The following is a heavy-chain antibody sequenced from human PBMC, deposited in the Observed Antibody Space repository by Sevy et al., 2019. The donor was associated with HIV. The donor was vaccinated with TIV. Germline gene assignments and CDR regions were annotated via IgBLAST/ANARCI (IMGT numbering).Heavy chain of an antibody. Sequence: GGSLRLSCAASGFTFDDYTMHWVRQAPGKGLEWVSLISWDGGSTYYADSVKGRFTISRDNSNNSLYLQMNSLRTEDTGLYYCAKGVRGYCSGGSCYFFDYWGQGTLVTVSS. J-gene: IGHJ4*02. CDR3: AKGVRGYCSGGSCYFFDY. V-gene: IGHV3-43*01. CDR2: ISWDGGST. CDR1: GFTFDDYT. D-gene: IGHD2-15*01.